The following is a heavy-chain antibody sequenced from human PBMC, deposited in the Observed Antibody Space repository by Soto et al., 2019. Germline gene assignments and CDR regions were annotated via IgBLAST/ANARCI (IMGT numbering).Heavy chain of an antibody. J-gene: IGHJ5*02. CDR1: GGSISSGGYS. V-gene: IGHV4-30-2*01. D-gene: IGHD2-21*02. CDR2: IYHSGST. Sequence: QLQMQESGSGLVKPSQALSLTCAVSGGSISSGGYSWSWIRQPPGKGLEWIGYIYHSGSTYYNPSLKSRVTISVDRSKNQFSLKLSSVSAADTAVYYCARVAYCGGDCYRGSDPWGQGTLVTVSS. CDR3: ARVAYCGGDCYRGSDP.